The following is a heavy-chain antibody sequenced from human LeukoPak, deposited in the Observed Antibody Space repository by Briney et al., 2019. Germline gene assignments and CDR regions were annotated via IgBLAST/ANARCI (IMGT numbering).Heavy chain of an antibody. J-gene: IGHJ1*01. CDR3: AKGGAMADKYYQE. CDR1: GFTFSSYA. CDR2: TTDSGSRT. Sequence: GGSLRLSCAASGFTFSSYAMRWFRQDPGKGREWVSSTTDSGSRTYYADSVKGRFTISRDNSKNMLYLQMNSLRAEDTAVYYCAKGGAMADKYYQEWGQGTLVTVSS. V-gene: IGHV3-23*01. D-gene: IGHD6-19*01.